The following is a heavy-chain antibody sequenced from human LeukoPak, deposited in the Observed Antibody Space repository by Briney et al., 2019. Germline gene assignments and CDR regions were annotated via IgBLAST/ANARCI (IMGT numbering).Heavy chain of an antibody. D-gene: IGHD2-2*01. J-gene: IGHJ4*02. CDR3: ARDRYCSSTSCSSSSSPVDH. CDR1: GYTFTSYG. V-gene: IGHV1-18*01. Sequence: GASVKVSCKASGYTFTSYGISWVRQAPGQGLEWMGWISAYNGNTNYAQKLQGRVTMTTDTSTSTAYMELRSLRSDDTAVYYCARDRYCSSTSCSSSSSPVDHWGQGTLVTVSS. CDR2: ISAYNGNT.